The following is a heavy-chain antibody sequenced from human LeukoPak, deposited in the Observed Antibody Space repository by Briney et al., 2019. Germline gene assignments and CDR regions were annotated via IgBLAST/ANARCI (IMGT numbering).Heavy chain of an antibody. Sequence: SQTLSLTCTVSGGSISSGGYYWSWIRQHPGKGLEWIGYIYYSGSTYYNSSLKSRVTISVDTSKNQFSLKLSSVTAADTAVYYCARDSYYYGSGSYHYFDYWGQGTLVTVSS. V-gene: IGHV4-31*03. CDR1: GGSISSGGYY. J-gene: IGHJ4*02. D-gene: IGHD3-10*01. CDR2: IYYSGST. CDR3: ARDSYYYGSGSYHYFDY.